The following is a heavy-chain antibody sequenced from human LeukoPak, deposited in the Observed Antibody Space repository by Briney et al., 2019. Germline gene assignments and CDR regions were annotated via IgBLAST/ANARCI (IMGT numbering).Heavy chain of an antibody. D-gene: IGHD4-23*01. CDR2: INPNGGGT. J-gene: IGHJ4*02. CDR1: GYTFTGYY. CDR3: ARGYGGNSDY. Sequence: ASVKVSCKASGYTFTGYYIHWVRQAPGHGLEWMGSINPNGGGTSYPRKFQGRVTMTMDTSITTAYMELTRLTSDDTAVYFCARGYGGNSDYWGQGTLVTVSS. V-gene: IGHV1-2*02.